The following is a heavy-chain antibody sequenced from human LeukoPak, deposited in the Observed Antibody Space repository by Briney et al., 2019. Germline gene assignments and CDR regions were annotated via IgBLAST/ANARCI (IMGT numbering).Heavy chain of an antibody. CDR1: GFTFSSYA. CDR2: ISGSGGST. Sequence: PGGSLRLSCAASGFTFSSYAMSWVRQAPGKGLEWVSAISGSGGSTYYADSVKGRFTISRDNSKNTLYLQMNSLRAEDTAVYYCAKRGLAFDILTGQGYNWFDPWGQGTLVTVSS. D-gene: IGHD3-9*01. J-gene: IGHJ5*02. V-gene: IGHV3-23*01. CDR3: AKRGLAFDILTGQGYNWFDP.